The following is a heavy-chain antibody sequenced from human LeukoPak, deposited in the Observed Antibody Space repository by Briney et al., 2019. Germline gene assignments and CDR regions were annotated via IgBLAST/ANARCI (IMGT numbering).Heavy chain of an antibody. Sequence: GESLKISCKGSGYSFTIYWIDWVRQMPGKGLEWVGMIYPGDSDTRYSPSLQGQVTISADKSISTAYLQWSSLKASDTAMYYCVRGRNSGRRVDYWGQGTLVTVSS. D-gene: IGHD2/OR15-2a*01. V-gene: IGHV5-51*01. J-gene: IGHJ4*02. CDR1: GYSFTIYW. CDR3: VRGRNSGRRVDY. CDR2: IYPGDSDT.